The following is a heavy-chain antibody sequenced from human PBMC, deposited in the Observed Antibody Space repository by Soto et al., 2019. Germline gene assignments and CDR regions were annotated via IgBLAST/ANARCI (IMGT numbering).Heavy chain of an antibody. CDR1: GFTFNSYG. Sequence: GGSLRLSCAASGFTFNSYGMHWVRQAPGKGLECVTLISFDGSNKYAASVKDRFTISRDDSKSIAYLQINSLKIEDTALYYCARDWRAANKDFDYWGQGTLVTVSS. J-gene: IGHJ4*02. D-gene: IGHD5-18*01. CDR2: ISFDGSNK. V-gene: IGHV3-30*03. CDR3: ARDWRAANKDFDY.